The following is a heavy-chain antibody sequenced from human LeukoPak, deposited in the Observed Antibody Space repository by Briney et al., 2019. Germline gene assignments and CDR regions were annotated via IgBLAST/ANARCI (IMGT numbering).Heavy chain of an antibody. CDR3: ARTAYTYGYRPLFDY. D-gene: IGHD5-18*01. Sequence: SETLSLTCAVSGYSISSGYYWGWIRPPPGKGLEWIGSIYHSGSTYYNPSLKSRVTISVDTSKNQFSLKLSSVTAADTAVYYCARTAYTYGYRPLFDYWGQGTLVTVSS. CDR1: GYSISSGYY. CDR2: IYHSGST. J-gene: IGHJ4*02. V-gene: IGHV4-38-2*01.